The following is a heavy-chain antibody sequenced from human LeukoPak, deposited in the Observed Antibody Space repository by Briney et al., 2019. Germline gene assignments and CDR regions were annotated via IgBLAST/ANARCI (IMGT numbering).Heavy chain of an antibody. CDR3: ARGSRVVVPAAIRPYWFDP. D-gene: IGHD2-2*01. V-gene: IGHV3-64*01. J-gene: IGHJ5*02. CDR1: GFTFRNYA. CDR2: ISSNGGST. Sequence: GGSLRLSCAGSGFTFRNYAMRWVRQAPGKGLEYVSAISSNGGSTYYANSVKGSFTISRDNSNNTLSLQMGSLRAEDMAVYYCARGSRVVVPAAIRPYWFDPWGQGTLVTVSS.